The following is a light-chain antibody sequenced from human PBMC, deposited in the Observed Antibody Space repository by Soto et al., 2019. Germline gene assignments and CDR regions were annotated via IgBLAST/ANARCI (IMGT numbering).Light chain of an antibody. Sequence: EIVFTQSPCTLSLSPGERATLSCRASQSVSSSQLAWYQQKPGQAPRLLIYDASNRATGIPARFSGSGSGTDFTLTISSLEPEDFAVYYCQQRSNWPPEVTFGQGTRLEIK. J-gene: IGKJ5*01. V-gene: IGKV3D-20*02. CDR2: DAS. CDR1: QSVSSS. CDR3: QQRSNWPPEVT.